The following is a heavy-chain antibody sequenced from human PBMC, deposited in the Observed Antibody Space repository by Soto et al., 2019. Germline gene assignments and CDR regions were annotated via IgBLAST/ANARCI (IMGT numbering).Heavy chain of an antibody. J-gene: IGHJ6*02. CDR1: GFTFTSYW. CDR3: ATRTYSGALHGHADVDV. V-gene: IGHV5-51*01. CDR2: IYPGDSYS. D-gene: IGHD2-21*01. Sequence: PGESLKISCKGSGFTFTSYWIAWVRQMPGKGLESMGIIYPGDSYSSYSPSFQGQVTISADKSINTLFLQMSSLRAEDTAIYYCATRTYSGALHGHADVDVWGQGTTVTVSS.